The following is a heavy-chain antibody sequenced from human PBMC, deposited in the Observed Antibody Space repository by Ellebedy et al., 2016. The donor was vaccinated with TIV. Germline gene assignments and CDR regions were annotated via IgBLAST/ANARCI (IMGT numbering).Heavy chain of an antibody. J-gene: IGHJ6*03. D-gene: IGHD5-18*01. Sequence: GESLKISXVASGFRFSSYGMHWVRQAPGKGLEWVAVISYDGSTKRYADSVKGRFTISRDRFKNTVYLQMNSLRVEDTAVYYCAKEVGSTVQLWGYMDVWGKGTTVTVSS. CDR3: AKEVGSTVQLWGYMDV. V-gene: IGHV3-30*18. CDR2: ISYDGSTK. CDR1: GFRFSSYG.